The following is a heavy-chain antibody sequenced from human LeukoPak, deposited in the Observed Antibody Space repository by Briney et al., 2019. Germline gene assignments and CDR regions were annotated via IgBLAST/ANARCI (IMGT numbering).Heavy chain of an antibody. CDR2: IYTSGST. Sequence: PSETLSLTCTVSGGSISSYYWSWIRQPAGKGLEWIGRIYTSGSTNYNPSLKSRVTMSVDTSRNQFSLKLSSVTAADTAVYYCARDYTSGWYPDYWDQGTLVTVSS. D-gene: IGHD6-19*01. CDR3: ARDYTSGWYPDY. V-gene: IGHV4-4*07. J-gene: IGHJ4*02. CDR1: GGSISSYY.